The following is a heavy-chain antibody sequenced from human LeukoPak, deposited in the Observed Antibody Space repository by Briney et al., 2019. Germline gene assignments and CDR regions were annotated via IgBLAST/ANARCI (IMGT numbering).Heavy chain of an antibody. V-gene: IGHV3-21*01. D-gene: IGHD2-15*01. Sequence: GGSLRLSCAASGFTFSTYTMNWVRQAPGKGLEWVSSISSSSSYIYYADSVKGRFTISRDNSKNSLYLQMNSLRAEDTATYYCARVARSGRYYDYWGQGTLVKVSS. J-gene: IGHJ4*02. CDR3: ARVARSGRYYDY. CDR1: GFTFSTYT. CDR2: ISSSSSYI.